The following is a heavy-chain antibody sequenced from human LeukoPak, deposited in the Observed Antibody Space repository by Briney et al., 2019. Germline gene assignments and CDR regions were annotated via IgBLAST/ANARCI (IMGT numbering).Heavy chain of an antibody. V-gene: IGHV3-21*01. Sequence: GGSLRLSCAASGFIFSPSGMTWVRQAPGKGLEWVSTISSSDYPSYTESVKGRFTISRDNAKNSVYLQMNSLRVEDTALYYCARDGSAWSRDYWGQGTLVTVSS. CDR1: GFIFSPSG. D-gene: IGHD6-19*01. CDR3: ARDGSAWSRDY. CDR2: ISSSDYP. J-gene: IGHJ4*02.